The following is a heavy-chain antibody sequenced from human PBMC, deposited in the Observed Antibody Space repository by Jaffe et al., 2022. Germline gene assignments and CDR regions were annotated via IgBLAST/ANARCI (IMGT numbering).Heavy chain of an antibody. CDR1: GGTFSSYA. D-gene: IGHD2-2*01. V-gene: IGHV1-69*05. Sequence: QVQLVQSGAEVKKPGSSVKVSCKASGGTFSSYAISWVRQAPGQGLEWMGGIIPIFGTANYAQKFQGRVTITTDESTSTAYMELSSLRSEDTAVYYCARCVVPAATMNPYYYYYMDVWGKGTTVTVSS. J-gene: IGHJ6*03. CDR2: IIPIFGTA. CDR3: ARCVVPAATMNPYYYYYMDV.